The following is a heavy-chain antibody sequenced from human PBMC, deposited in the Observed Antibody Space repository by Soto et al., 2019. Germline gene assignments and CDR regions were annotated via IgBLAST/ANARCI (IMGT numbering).Heavy chain of an antibody. Sequence: EAQLLESGGGLVQPGGSLRLSCVASGFTFNYYDLTWVRRAPGKGLDWVSTISDTGRDTYFGDSVRGRFSISRDKSRNAVYLQMHSLTVDDTALYYCSTSSERLSLVILGGLIPLGFDYWGHGILVTVSS. CDR2: ISDTGRDT. J-gene: IGHJ4*01. D-gene: IGHD3-16*01. V-gene: IGHV3-23*01. CDR3: STSSERLSLVILGGLIPLGFDY. CDR1: GFTFNYYD.